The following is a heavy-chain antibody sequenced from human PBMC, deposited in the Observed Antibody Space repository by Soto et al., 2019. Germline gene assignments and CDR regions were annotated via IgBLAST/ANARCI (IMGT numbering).Heavy chain of an antibody. CDR3: ARGPRAGSGGTGAY. D-gene: IGHD2-15*01. CDR1: GFSFDSYW. J-gene: IGHJ1*01. V-gene: IGHV3-74*01. CDR2: IDYDGTTT. Sequence: EVQLVESGGGLVQPGGSLRLSCAASGFSFDSYWMHWVRQAPGQGPVWVSRIDYDGTTTNYADSVKGRFTISRDNAKNTLYLQMNSLRPEDTAVYYCARGPRAGSGGTGAYWGQGTLVTVSS.